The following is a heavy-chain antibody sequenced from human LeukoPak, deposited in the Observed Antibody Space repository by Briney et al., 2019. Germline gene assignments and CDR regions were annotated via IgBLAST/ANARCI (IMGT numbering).Heavy chain of an antibody. Sequence: SETLSLTCTVSGGSISSYYWSWIRQPPGKGLEWIGDINHSGTTNYNPSLKSRVTISVDKSKNQFSLKLSSVTAADTAVYYCARHLYSSGWYGWFDYWGQGTLVTVSS. CDR2: INHSGTT. D-gene: IGHD6-19*01. J-gene: IGHJ4*02. V-gene: IGHV4-34*01. CDR3: ARHLYSSGWYGWFDY. CDR1: GGSISSYY.